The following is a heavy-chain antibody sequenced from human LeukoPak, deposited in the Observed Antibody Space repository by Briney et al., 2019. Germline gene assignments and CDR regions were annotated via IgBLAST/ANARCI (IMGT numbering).Heavy chain of an antibody. CDR2: IYHSGST. CDR1: GYSISSGYY. J-gene: IGHJ5*02. CDR3: ARSRSYYDSSDSYWHNWFDP. D-gene: IGHD3-22*01. V-gene: IGHV4-38-2*02. Sequence: SETLSLTCTVSGYSISSGYYWGWIRQPPGKGLEWIGSIYHSGSTYYNPSLKSRVTISVDTSKNQFSLKLSSVTAADTAVYYCARSRSYYDSSDSYWHNWFDPWGQGTLVTVSS.